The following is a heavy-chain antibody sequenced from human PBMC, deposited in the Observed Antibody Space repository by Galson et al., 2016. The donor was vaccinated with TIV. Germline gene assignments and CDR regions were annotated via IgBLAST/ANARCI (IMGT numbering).Heavy chain of an antibody. CDR1: EFTISDYW. D-gene: IGHD3-10*01. V-gene: IGHV3-7*01. J-gene: IGHJ6*02. CDR2: IKEDGSEK. Sequence: SLRLSCAASEFTISDYWMSWVRQAPGKGLEWVANIKEDGSEKYYVDSVNGRFTISRDNAKNSLYLQMNNLRAEDAAVYYCARAATSYGSTMGVWGQGTTVVVS. CDR3: ARAATSYGSTMGV.